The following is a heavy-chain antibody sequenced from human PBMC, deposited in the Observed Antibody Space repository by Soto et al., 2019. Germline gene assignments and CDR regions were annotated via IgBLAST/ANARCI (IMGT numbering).Heavy chain of an antibody. J-gene: IGHJ4*02. Sequence: QITLKESGPTLVKPTQTLTLTCTFSGFSLSASGVGVGWIRQPPGKALEWLALIYWDDGKRYSPSLKSRLTITHDTSKHQVVLTMTNMDPVDTATYYCAHDDVGQQGFDYWGQGTLVTVSS. CDR1: GFSLSASGVG. V-gene: IGHV2-5*02. CDR2: IYWDDGK. CDR3: AHDDVGQQGFDY. D-gene: IGHD1-1*01.